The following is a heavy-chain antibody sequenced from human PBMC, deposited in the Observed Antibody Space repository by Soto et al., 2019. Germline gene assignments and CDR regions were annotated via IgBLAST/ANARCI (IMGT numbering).Heavy chain of an antibody. CDR2: IDPSDSYT. J-gene: IGHJ6*02. Sequence: PGESLKISCKGSGYSFTSYWISWVRQIPGKGLEWMGRIDPSDSYTNYSPSFQGHVTISADKSISTAYLQWSSLKASDTAMYYCARQRDYDSSGYYFPPRYYGMDVWGQGTTVTVSS. D-gene: IGHD3-22*01. V-gene: IGHV5-10-1*01. CDR1: GYSFTSYW. CDR3: ARQRDYDSSGYYFPPRYYGMDV.